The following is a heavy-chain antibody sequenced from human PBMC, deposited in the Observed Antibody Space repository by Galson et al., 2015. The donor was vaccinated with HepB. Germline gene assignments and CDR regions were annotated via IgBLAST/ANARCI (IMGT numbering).Heavy chain of an antibody. D-gene: IGHD7-27*01. V-gene: IGHV3-66*01. CDR3: ARGATQALGY. CDR1: GFAVNSNY. CDR2: IYSGGST. Sequence: SLRLSCAASGFAVNSNYMSWVRQAPGKGLEWVSFIYSGGSTNYADSVKGRFAISRVNSKNTLYLQMNSLRAEDTAVYYCARGATQALGYWGQGTLVTVSS. J-gene: IGHJ4*02.